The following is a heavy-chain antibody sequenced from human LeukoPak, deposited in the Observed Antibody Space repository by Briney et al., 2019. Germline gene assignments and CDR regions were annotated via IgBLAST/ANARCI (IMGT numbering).Heavy chain of an antibody. V-gene: IGHV4-59*01. CDR2: IYYSGST. D-gene: IGHD3-3*02. Sequence: SETLSLTCTVSGGSISSYYWSWIRQPPGKGLEWIGYIYYSGSTNYNPSLESRVTISVDTSKSQFSLNLSSLTAADTAVYYCARGGDSKHLVNWGQGTLVTVSS. CDR3: ARGGDSKHLVN. J-gene: IGHJ4*02. CDR1: GGSISSYY.